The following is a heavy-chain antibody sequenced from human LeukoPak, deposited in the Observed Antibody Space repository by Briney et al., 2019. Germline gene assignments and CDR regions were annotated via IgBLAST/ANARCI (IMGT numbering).Heavy chain of an antibody. D-gene: IGHD4-17*01. CDR2: ISYIGST. Sequence: SETLSLTCAVSDDSFSSYYWTWVRQAPGKGLEWVVYISYIGSTNYKPSLQSRVTISIETSMNQFSLKLSAGTAADTAVYYCARELVTVTKGFDIWGQGTMVSVSS. V-gene: IGHV4-59*01. CDR3: ARELVTVTKGFDI. CDR1: DDSFSSYY. J-gene: IGHJ3*02.